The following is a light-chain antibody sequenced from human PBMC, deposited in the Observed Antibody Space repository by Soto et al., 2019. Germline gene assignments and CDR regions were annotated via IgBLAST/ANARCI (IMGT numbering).Light chain of an antibody. V-gene: IGKV3-20*01. Sequence: EIVLTQSPGTLSLSPGERATPSCRASQSVSSSYLAWYQQKPGQAPRLLIYGASSRATGIPDRFSGSGSGTDFTLTISRLEPEDFAVYYCQQYDSSPQAFGQGTKV. CDR1: QSVSSSY. CDR2: GAS. CDR3: QQYDSSPQA. J-gene: IGKJ1*01.